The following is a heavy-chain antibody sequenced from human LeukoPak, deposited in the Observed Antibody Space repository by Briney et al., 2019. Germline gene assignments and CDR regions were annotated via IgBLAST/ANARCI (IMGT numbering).Heavy chain of an antibody. CDR1: GGSISSYY. D-gene: IGHD1-1*01. J-gene: IGHJ3*01. V-gene: IGHV4-4*07. CDR2: ISTSGRT. CDR3: AVGRPRNTTRLDDGYDF. Sequence: SETLSLTCTVSGGSISSYYWSWIRQPAGKGLEWIGRISTSGRTNYNPSLKSRLTMSADTSKNQFSLILNSVTAADTAVYYCAVGRPRNTTRLDDGYDFWGQGTMVTVSS.